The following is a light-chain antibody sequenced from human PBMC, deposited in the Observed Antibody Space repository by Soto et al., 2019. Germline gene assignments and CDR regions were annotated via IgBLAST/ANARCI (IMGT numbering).Light chain of an antibody. J-gene: IGKJ1*01. CDR3: QQYNSYPWT. Sequence: DSQMTQSPSTLSGSVGDRVTITCRASQTISSWLAWYQQKPGKAPKLLIYKASSLESGAPSRFSGSGSGTEFTLTISSLQPDDFATYYCQQYNSYPWTFGQGTKVDIK. CDR1: QTISSW. V-gene: IGKV1-5*03. CDR2: KAS.